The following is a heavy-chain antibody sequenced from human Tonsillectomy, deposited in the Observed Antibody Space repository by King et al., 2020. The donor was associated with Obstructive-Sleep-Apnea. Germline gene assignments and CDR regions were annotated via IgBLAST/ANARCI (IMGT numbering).Heavy chain of an antibody. CDR1: GGSISSSSYY. D-gene: IGHD3-22*01. Sequence: LQLQESGPGLVKPSETLSLTCTVSGGSISSSSYYWGWIRQPPGKGLEWIGSIYYSGSTYYNPSLKSRVTISVDTSKNQFSLKLSSVTAADTAVYYCARAPVYYDSSGYYPYYFDYWGQGSLVTVSS. CDR2: IYYSGST. V-gene: IGHV4-39*07. J-gene: IGHJ4*02. CDR3: ARAPVYYDSSGYYPYYFDY.